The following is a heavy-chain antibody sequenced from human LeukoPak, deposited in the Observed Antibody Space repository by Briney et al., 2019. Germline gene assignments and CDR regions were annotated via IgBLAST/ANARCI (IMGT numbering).Heavy chain of an antibody. CDR2: INPNSGET. D-gene: IGHD3-3*01. CDR3: ARSFTPYDFWSGYPSSDAFDI. V-gene: IGHV1-2*02. Sequence: ASVKVSCKASGYTFTGHYLHWVRQAPGQELEWMGWINPNSGETNYAQKFQGRVTMTRDTSISTAYMELSRLRSDDTAVYYCARSFTPYDFWSGYPSSDAFDIWGQGTMVTVSS. J-gene: IGHJ3*02. CDR1: GYTFTGHY.